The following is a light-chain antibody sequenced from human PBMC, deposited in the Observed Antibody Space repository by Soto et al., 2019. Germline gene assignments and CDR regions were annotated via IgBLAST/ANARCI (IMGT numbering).Light chain of an antibody. CDR3: QQYNNWLT. V-gene: IGKV3-15*01. CDR2: GAS. J-gene: IGKJ3*01. CDR1: QSVSGN. Sequence: EIVMTQSPATLSVSPGERATLSCRASQSVSGNLAWYHQKPGQAPRLLIYGASTRATGIPARFSGSGSGTEFTLTISSLQSEDFAVYYCQQYNNWLTFGPGTKVDIK.